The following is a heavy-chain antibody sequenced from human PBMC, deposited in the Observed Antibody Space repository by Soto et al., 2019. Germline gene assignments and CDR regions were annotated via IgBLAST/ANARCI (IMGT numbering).Heavy chain of an antibody. CDR1: GGSISSYY. CDR3: AREGGRWELLLDY. V-gene: IGHV4-59*12. D-gene: IGHD1-26*01. CDR2: IYYSGST. Sequence: PSETLSLTCTVSGGSISSYYWSWIRQPPGKGLEWIGYIYYSGSTNYNPSLKSRVTISVDTSKNQFSLKLSSVTAADTAVYYCAREGGRWELLLDYWGQGTLVTVSS. J-gene: IGHJ4*02.